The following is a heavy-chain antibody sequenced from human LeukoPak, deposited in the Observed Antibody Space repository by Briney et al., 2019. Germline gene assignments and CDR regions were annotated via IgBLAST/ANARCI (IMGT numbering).Heavy chain of an antibody. V-gene: IGHV3-33*01. J-gene: IGHJ6*02. CDR3: ARDVVAATQTFSYGMDV. Sequence: GGSLRLSCAASGFTFSSSGIHWVRQAPGKGLEWVAIVWYDGSNKYYADSVKGRFTISRDNSKNTLYLQMNSLRAEHTAVYHCARDVVAATQTFSYGMDVWGQGTTVTVSS. CDR2: VWYDGSNK. CDR1: GFTFSSSG. D-gene: IGHD2-15*01.